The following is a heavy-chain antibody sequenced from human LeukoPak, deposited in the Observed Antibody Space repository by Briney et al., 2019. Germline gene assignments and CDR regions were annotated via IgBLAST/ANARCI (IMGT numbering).Heavy chain of an antibody. Sequence: PGGSLRPSCAASGFSVSSDYMTWVRLGPGKGLEWVSLIHNDGTTYYADSVKGRFTISRHNSENTLYLQMNSLRGEDTAVYYCARAQDALDIWGQGALVTVAS. J-gene: IGHJ3*02. V-gene: IGHV3-53*04. CDR2: IHNDGTT. CDR3: ARAQDALDI. CDR1: GFSVSSDY.